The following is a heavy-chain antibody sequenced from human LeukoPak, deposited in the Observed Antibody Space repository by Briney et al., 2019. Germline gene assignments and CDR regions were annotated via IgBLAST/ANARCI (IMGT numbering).Heavy chain of an antibody. CDR2: ISGSGGSA. Sequence: GGSLRLSCAASGFTFSSYTMSWVRQAPGKGLEWVSAISGSGGSAYYADSVKGRFTISRDNSKNTLYLQMNSLRAEDTAVYYCAKTIAAAGMGDNAFDIWGQGTMVTVSS. V-gene: IGHV3-23*01. CDR3: AKTIAAAGMGDNAFDI. CDR1: GFTFSSYT. J-gene: IGHJ3*02. D-gene: IGHD6-13*01.